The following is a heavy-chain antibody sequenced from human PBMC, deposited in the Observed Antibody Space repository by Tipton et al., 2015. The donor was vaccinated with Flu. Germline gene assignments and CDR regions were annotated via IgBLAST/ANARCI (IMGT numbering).Heavy chain of an antibody. Sequence: QLVQSGAEVKKPGASVKVFCKASGYTFTSHYIHWVRQAPGQGLEWMGWINSNSGGTNYAQNFQGRITMTRDTSITTAYMDLSRLRSDDTAIYYCARVGYVSGWALDYWGQGTQVTVSS. CDR2: INSNSGGT. CDR3: ARVGYVSGWALDY. V-gene: IGHV1-2*02. CDR1: GYTFTSHY. J-gene: IGHJ4*02. D-gene: IGHD6-19*01.